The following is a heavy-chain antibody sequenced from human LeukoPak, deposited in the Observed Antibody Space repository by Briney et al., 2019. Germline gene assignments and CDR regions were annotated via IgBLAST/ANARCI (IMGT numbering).Heavy chain of an antibody. CDR2: ILVDGSNK. V-gene: IGHV3-33*01. D-gene: IGHD3-10*01. CDR1: GLNFNDYD. CDR3: ARERGGQDWDFDL. Sequence: GGSLRLSCAASGLNFNDYDMDWVRQAPGKGPEWVAVILVDGSNKYYAESVKAGFAITRDSSKNMLYLQMNSLRVEDTAVYYCARERGGQDWDFDLWGRGTLVAVSS. J-gene: IGHJ2*01.